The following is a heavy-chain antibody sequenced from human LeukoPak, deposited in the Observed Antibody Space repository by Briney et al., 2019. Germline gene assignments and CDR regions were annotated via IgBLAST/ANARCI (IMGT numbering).Heavy chain of an antibody. CDR1: GGSISSYY. CDR3: ARVLGGYYGYYYYYMDV. V-gene: IGHV4-59*01. CDR2: IYYSGST. Sequence: PSETLSLTCTVSGGSISSYYWSWIRQPPGKGLEWIGYIYYSGSTNYNPSLKGRVTISVDTSKNQFSLKLSSVTAADTAVYYCARVLGGYYGYYYYYMDVWGKGTTVTVSS. J-gene: IGHJ6*03. D-gene: IGHD3-22*01.